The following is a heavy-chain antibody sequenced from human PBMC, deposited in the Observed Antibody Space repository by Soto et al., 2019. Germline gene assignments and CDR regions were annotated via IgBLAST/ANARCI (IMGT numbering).Heavy chain of an antibody. J-gene: IGHJ4*02. V-gene: IGHV4-39*02. Sequence: SETLSLTCTVSNDSIRSGTYYWAWIRQPPGRGLEWMGSLSYLGTTDYNPSLKSRVTISKDASKNQFSLKLTSVTAADTAVYYCAREPGVSSGWYVDYWGQGTLVTVSS. CDR1: NDSIRSGTYY. CDR2: LSYLGTT. D-gene: IGHD6-19*01. CDR3: AREPGVSSGWYVDY.